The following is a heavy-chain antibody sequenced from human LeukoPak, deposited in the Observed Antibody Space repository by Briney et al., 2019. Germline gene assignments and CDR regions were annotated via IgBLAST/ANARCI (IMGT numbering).Heavy chain of an antibody. D-gene: IGHD2-15*01. Sequence: GGSLRLSCAASGFTFSSYSMNWVRQAPGKGLEWVSSISSSSSYMYYADSVKGRFTISRDNAKNSLYLQMNSLRAEDTAVYYCARGVGGSKTFDIWGQGTMVTVSS. V-gene: IGHV3-21*01. J-gene: IGHJ3*02. CDR2: ISSSSSYM. CDR3: ARGVGGSKTFDI. CDR1: GFTFSSYS.